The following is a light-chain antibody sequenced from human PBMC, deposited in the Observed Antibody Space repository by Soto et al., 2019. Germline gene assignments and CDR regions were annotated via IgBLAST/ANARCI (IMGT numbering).Light chain of an antibody. V-gene: IGLV1-47*02. CDR2: NNN. CDR3: AAWDDSLRGYV. CDR1: SSNIGSNY. Sequence: QSVLTQSPSASGTPGQRVTICCSGSSSNIGSNYVYWYQQLPGAAPKLLIYNNNQRPSGVPDRFSGSKSATSASLALSGLRSEDEADYYCAAWDDSLRGYVFGTGTKLTVL. J-gene: IGLJ1*01.